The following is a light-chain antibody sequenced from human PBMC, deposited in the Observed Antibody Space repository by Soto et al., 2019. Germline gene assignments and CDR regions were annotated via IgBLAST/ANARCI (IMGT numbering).Light chain of an antibody. J-gene: IGLJ2*01. CDR3: QVWDTTSHHVV. Sequence: SYELTQPPSVSVAPGKTARISCGGDNLGSKSVHWYQQKPGQAPILVIYYDNDRPSGIPERFSGSNSGNTATLTISRVEAGDEADYYCQVWDTTSHHVVFGGGTKLTVL. V-gene: IGLV3-21*04. CDR1: NLGSKS. CDR2: YDN.